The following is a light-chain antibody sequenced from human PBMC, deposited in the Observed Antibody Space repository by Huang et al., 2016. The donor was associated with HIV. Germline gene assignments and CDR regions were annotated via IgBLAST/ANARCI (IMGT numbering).Light chain of an antibody. CDR1: QGRLHSDGKTY. J-gene: IGKJ2*01. V-gene: IGKV2D-29*01. CDR2: DVS. Sequence: DIVMTQTPLSLSVTPGQPASISCKSSQGRLHSDGKTYLYWYRQKPGQPPQLLICDVSYQFAGVPDRFSGSGSGTDFTAKISRVEAEDVGVYYCLHSRQHPYTFGQGTKLEIK. CDR3: LHSRQHPYT.